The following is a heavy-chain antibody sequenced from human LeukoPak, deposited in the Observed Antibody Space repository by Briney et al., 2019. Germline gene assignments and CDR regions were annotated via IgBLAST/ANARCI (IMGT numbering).Heavy chain of an antibody. D-gene: IGHD6-6*01. V-gene: IGHV3-23*01. J-gene: IGHJ4*02. Sequence: GGSLRLSCAASGFTFNSYGMNWVRQAPGKGLEWVSSISDTGKNTYYADSAKGRFTISRDNSKNTLYLQMNSLRADDTAVYYCAKRVPYSSSSVYFDFWGLGTLVTVSP. CDR1: GFTFNSYG. CDR2: ISDTGKNT. CDR3: AKRVPYSSSSVYFDF.